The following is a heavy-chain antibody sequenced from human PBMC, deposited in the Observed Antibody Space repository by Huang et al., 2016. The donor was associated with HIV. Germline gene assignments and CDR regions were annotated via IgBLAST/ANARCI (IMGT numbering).Heavy chain of an antibody. V-gene: IGHV3-30*02. D-gene: IGHD4-17*01. CDR3: AKTRVGLTGSRAFRYFDY. CDR2: ISYDGNNK. CDR1: GLTFSNSD. J-gene: IGHJ4*02. Sequence: QVHLVESGGGVVPPGRSLRLSCAASGLTFSNSDMHWVRQAPGKGLGWVAFISYDGNNKYYADSGKGRFTIARDNFRKTLNLQMDSLRVDDTALYYCAKTRVGLTGSRAFRYFDYWGQGTVVTVSS.